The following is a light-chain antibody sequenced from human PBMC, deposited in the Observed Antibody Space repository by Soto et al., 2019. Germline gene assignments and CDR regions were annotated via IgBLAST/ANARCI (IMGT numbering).Light chain of an antibody. Sequence: QSVLTQPASVSGSPGQSITISCTGTTSNVGTYKFVSWYQYHPGKAPKLIIYEGSKRPSGVSSRFSGSKSGNTASLTISGLQADDDSDYYCSSYAGGSSMVFGGGTKLTVL. V-gene: IGLV2-23*01. CDR2: EGS. J-gene: IGLJ3*02. CDR3: SSYAGGSSMV. CDR1: TSNVGTYKF.